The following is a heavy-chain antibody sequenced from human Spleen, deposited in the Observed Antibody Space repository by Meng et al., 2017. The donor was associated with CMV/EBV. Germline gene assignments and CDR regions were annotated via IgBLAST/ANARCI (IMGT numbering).Heavy chain of an antibody. CDR2: IHPGDSDT. CDR3: ARRGMMTTRGYWFDP. V-gene: IGHV5-51*01. CDR1: GYSVSNYW. Sequence: SGYSVSNYWIDWVRQMPGKGLEWMGSIHPGDSDTRYSPSFHGQVTFSADKSIRTAYLQWSGLKASDTAMYYCARRGMMTTRGYWFDPWGQGTLVTVSS. J-gene: IGHJ5*02. D-gene: IGHD4-17*01.